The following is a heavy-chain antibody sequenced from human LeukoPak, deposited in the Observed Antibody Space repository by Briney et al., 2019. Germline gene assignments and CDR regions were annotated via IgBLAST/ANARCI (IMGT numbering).Heavy chain of an antibody. J-gene: IGHJ6*02. D-gene: IGHD4-23*01. CDR3: ARTHYGGSSVPDYYYGMDV. Sequence: ASVKVSCKASGGTFSSYAISWVRQAPGQGLEWMGGIIPIFGTANYAQKFQGRVTITADESTSTAYMELSSLRSEDTAVYYCARTHYGGSSVPDYYYGMDVWGQGTTVTVSS. V-gene: IGHV1-69*13. CDR2: IIPIFGTA. CDR1: GGTFSSYA.